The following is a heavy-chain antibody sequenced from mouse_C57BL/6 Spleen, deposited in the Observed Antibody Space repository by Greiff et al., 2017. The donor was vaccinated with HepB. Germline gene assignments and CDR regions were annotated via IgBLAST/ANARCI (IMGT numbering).Heavy chain of an antibody. CDR2: ISYSGST. CDR3: ARESNYESFDV. J-gene: IGHJ1*03. CDR1: GYSITSGYD. Sequence: EVQGVESGPGMVKPSQSLSLTCTVTGYSITSGYDWHWIRHFPGNKLEWMGYISYSGSTNYNPSLKSQISITHDTSKNHFFLKLNSVTTEDTATYYCARESNYESFDVWGTGTTVTVSS. V-gene: IGHV3-1*01. D-gene: IGHD2-5*01.